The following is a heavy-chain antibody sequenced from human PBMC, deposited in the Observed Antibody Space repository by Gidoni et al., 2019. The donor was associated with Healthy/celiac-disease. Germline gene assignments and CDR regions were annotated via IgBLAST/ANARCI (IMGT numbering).Heavy chain of an antibody. J-gene: IGHJ4*02. D-gene: IGHD5-12*01. CDR3: ARVSRDGYKSPTVYFDY. V-gene: IGHV4-59*01. CDR1: GGSIRSYY. Sequence: QVQLQESGPGLVKPSETLSLPCTVSGGSIRSYYWSSIRQPPGKGLEWVGYIYYSGSTNYNPSLKSRVTISVDTSKNQCSLKLSSVTAADTAVYYCARVSRDGYKSPTVYFDYWGQGTLVTVSS. CDR2: IYYSGST.